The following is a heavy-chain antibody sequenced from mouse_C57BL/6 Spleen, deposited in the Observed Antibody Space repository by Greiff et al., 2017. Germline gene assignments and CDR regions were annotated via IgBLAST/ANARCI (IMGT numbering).Heavy chain of an antibody. CDR1: GYTFSSYW. J-gene: IGHJ1*03. CDR2: IDPNCGGT. V-gene: IGHV1-72*01. D-gene: IGHD1-1*01. CDR3: ANYYGSSPWYFDV. Sequence: VQLQQPGAELVKPGASVKLSCKASGYTFSSYWMHWVKQRPGRGLEWIGRIDPNCGGTKYNEKFKSKATLTVDKPSSTAYMQLSSLTSEDSAVYYCANYYGSSPWYFDVWGTGTTVTVSS.